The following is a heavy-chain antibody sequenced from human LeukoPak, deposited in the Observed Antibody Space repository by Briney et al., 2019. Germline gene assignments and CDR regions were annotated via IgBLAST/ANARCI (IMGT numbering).Heavy chain of an antibody. CDR1: GGTFSSYA. CDR2: INVGNGNT. Sequence: GASVKVSCKASGGTFSSYAISWVRQAPGQRLEWMGWINVGNGNTKYSQEFQDRVTITRDTSAITVYMELSSLRSEDMAVYYCARDNSVGDIAWWFDPWGQGTLVTVSS. D-gene: IGHD3-16*02. J-gene: IGHJ5*02. CDR3: ARDNSVGDIAWWFDP. V-gene: IGHV1-3*03.